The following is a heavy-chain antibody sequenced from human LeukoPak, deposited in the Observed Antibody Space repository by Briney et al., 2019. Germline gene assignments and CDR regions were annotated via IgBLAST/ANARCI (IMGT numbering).Heavy chain of an antibody. CDR1: GFTFSSYS. J-gene: IGHJ4*02. Sequence: GGSLRLSCAASGFTFSSYSMNWVRQAPGKGLEWVANIKQDGSEKYYVDSVKGRFTISRDNAKNSLCLQMNSLRAEDTAVYYCARDARRGYSYGLSLKYWGQGTLVTVSS. V-gene: IGHV3-7*01. D-gene: IGHD5-18*01. CDR3: ARDARRGYSYGLSLKY. CDR2: IKQDGSEK.